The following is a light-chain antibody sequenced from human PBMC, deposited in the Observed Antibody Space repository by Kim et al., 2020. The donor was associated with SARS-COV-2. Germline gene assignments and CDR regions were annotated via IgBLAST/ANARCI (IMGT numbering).Light chain of an antibody. CDR1: QSISSY. Sequence: DIQMTQSPSSLSASVGDRVTITCRASQSISSYLNWYQQKPGKAPKLLIYAASSLQSGVPSRFSGSGSGTDFTLTISSLQPGDSATYYCQQSYSTPQTYTFGQVTKLEIK. V-gene: IGKV1-39*01. CDR3: QQSYSTPQTYT. CDR2: AAS. J-gene: IGKJ2*01.